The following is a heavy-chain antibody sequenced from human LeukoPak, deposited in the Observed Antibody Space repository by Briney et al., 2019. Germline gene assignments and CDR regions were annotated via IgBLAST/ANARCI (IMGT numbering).Heavy chain of an antibody. CDR2: ISYDGGNK. V-gene: IGHV3-30*04. CDR1: GFTFSSYA. D-gene: IGHD3-3*01. J-gene: IGHJ6*03. Sequence: GGSLRLSCAASGFTFSSYAMHWVRQAPGKGLEWVAVISYDGGNKYYADSVKGRFTISRDNSKSTLYLQMNSLRAEDTALYYCARDPEAYEANYYYYYMDVWGKGTTVTVSS. CDR3: ARDPEAYEANYYYYYMDV.